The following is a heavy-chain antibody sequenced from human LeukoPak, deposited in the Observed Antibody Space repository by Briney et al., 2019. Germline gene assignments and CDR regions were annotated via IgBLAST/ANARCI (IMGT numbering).Heavy chain of an antibody. CDR3: ARKTDAKSYYPD. D-gene: IGHD3-10*01. V-gene: IGHV4-38-2*02. Sequence: SETLSLTCTVSGYSISTGYYWDWIRQPPGKGLEWIGTFYHGGSTYYNPSLKSRVTISVDTSKNQFSLRLSSVTAVDTAVYYCARKTDAKSYYPDWGQGTLVTVSS. CDR2: FYHGGST. J-gene: IGHJ4*02. CDR1: GYSISTGYY.